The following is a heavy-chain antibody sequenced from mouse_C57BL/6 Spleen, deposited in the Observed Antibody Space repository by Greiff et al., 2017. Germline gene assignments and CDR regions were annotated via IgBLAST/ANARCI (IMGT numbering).Heavy chain of an antibody. CDR1: GYTFTSYW. D-gene: IGHD2-5*01. V-gene: IGHV1-53*01. J-gene: IGHJ3*01. Sequence: QVQLQQPGTELVKPGASVKLSCKASGYTFTSYWMHWVKQRPGQGLEWIGNINPSNGGTNYNEKFKSKATLTVDKSSSTAYMQLSSLTSEDSVVYYCAREGAYYSNPFAYWGQGTLVTVSA. CDR2: INPSNGGT. CDR3: AREGAYYSNPFAY.